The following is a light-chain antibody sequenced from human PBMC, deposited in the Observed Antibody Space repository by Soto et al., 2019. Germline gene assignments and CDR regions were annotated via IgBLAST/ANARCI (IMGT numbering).Light chain of an antibody. Sequence: QSALTQPRSVSGSPGQSVTISCTGTSSDVGGYNYVSWYQQHPGKAPKLMIYDVSKRPSGVPDRFSGSKSGNTASLTLSGLQAEDEADYYCCAYAGSYTFAVFGGGTKLTGL. CDR2: DVS. CDR1: SSDVGGYNY. V-gene: IGLV2-11*01. CDR3: CAYAGSYTFAV. J-gene: IGLJ2*01.